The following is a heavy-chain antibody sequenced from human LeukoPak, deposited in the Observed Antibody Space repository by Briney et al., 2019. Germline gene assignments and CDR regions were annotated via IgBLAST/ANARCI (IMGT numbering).Heavy chain of an antibody. Sequence: GGSLRLSCVASGFTFSSYAMSWVRQAPGKGLEWVSVIYSGGSTYYADSVKGRFTISRDNSKNTLYLQMNSLRAEDTAVYYCATTIVVVTAALDYWGQGTLVTVSS. CDR2: IYSGGST. V-gene: IGHV3-53*01. J-gene: IGHJ4*02. CDR1: GFTFSSYA. D-gene: IGHD2-21*02. CDR3: ATTIVVVTAALDY.